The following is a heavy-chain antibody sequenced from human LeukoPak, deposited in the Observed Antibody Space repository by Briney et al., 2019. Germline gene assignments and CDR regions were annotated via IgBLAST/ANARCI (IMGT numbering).Heavy chain of an antibody. CDR1: GFTFGDYA. J-gene: IGHJ4*02. CDR3: TSLSSGSGYSYGPHFDY. V-gene: IGHV3-49*03. D-gene: IGHD5-18*01. CDR2: IRSKAYGGTT. Sequence: GGSLRLSCTASGFTFGDYAMSWFRQAPGKGLEWVGFIRSKAYGGTTEYAASVKGRFTISRDDSKSIAYLQMNSLKTEDTAVYYCTSLSSGSGYSYGPHFDYWGQGTLVTVSS.